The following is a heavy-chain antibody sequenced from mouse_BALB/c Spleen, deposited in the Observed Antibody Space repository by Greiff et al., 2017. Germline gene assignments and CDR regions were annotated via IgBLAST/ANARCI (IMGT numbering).Heavy chain of an antibody. Sequence: EVQLQQSGAELVRPGALVKLSCKASGFNIKDYYMHWVKQRPEQGLEWIGWIDPENGNTIYDPKFQGKASITADTSSNTAYLQLSSLTSEDTAVYYCARWRYDDAMDYWGQGTSVTVSS. CDR1: GFNIKDYY. CDR3: ARWRYDDAMDY. CDR2: IDPENGNT. D-gene: IGHD2-14*01. V-gene: IGHV14-1*02. J-gene: IGHJ4*01.